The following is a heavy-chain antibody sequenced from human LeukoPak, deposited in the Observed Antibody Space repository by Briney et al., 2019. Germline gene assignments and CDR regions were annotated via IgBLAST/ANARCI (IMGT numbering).Heavy chain of an antibody. Sequence: GGSLRLSCAASGFRFSAYAMSWVRQAPGKGLEWLANMKHDESERQYVDSVKGRFTISGDNASNSLHLLMRSLRAEDTAVYFCARDFGGVAHTYFDSWGQGTLVSVSS. CDR1: GFRFSAYA. CDR2: MKHDESER. J-gene: IGHJ4*02. D-gene: IGHD3-16*01. CDR3: ARDFGGVAHTYFDS. V-gene: IGHV3-7*01.